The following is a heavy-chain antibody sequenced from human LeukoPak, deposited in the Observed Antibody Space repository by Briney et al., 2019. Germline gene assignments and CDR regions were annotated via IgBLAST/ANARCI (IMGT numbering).Heavy chain of an antibody. V-gene: IGHV3-48*03. D-gene: IGHD5-12*01. CDR3: ARARYTDIEY. CDR1: GFTFSSSD. CDR2: ISSGSMSI. Sequence: GGSLRLSCAASGFTFSSSDMNWVRQAPGKGLEWVSYISSGSMSIYYADSVKGRFTISRDNAMNSLYLQMISLRAEDTAVYYCARARYTDIEYWGQGTLVTVSS. J-gene: IGHJ4*02.